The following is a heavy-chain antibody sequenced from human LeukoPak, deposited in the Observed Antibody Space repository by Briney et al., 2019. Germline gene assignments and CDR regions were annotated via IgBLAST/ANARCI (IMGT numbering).Heavy chain of an antibody. CDR1: GGSFSDYY. Sequence: SETLSLTCAVYGGSFSDYYWGWIRQPPGKGLEWIGEINHSGSTNYNPSLKSRVTISVDTSKNQFSLKLSSVTAEDTAFYYCARGTISAPFLEWLLWFDSWGQGTLVTVSS. CDR2: INHSGST. CDR3: ARGTISAPFLEWLLWFDS. V-gene: IGHV4-34*01. J-gene: IGHJ5*01. D-gene: IGHD3-3*02.